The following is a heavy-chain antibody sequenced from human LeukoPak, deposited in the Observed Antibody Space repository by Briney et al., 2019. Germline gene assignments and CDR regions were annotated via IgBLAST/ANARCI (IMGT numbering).Heavy chain of an antibody. J-gene: IGHJ3*02. V-gene: IGHV3-74*01. CDR3: AGTLYSGYGLGSLGAFDI. CDR2: INSDGSST. D-gene: IGHD5-12*01. Sequence: PGGSLRLSCAASGFTFRNYWMHWVRQAPGKGLVWVSRINSDGSSTNYADSVKGRFTISRDNSKNTLYLQMNNLRAEDTAVYYCAGTLYSGYGLGSLGAFDIWGQGTMVSVSS. CDR1: GFTFRNYW.